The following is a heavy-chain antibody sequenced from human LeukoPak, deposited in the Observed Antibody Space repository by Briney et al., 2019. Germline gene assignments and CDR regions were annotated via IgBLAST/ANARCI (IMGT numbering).Heavy chain of an antibody. D-gene: IGHD2-2*01. V-gene: IGHV4-38-2*01. CDR1: GYSITSGYY. J-gene: IGHJ4*02. CDR2: IYHSGST. CDR3: ARLYLRDHCSSTSCYGLYFDY. Sequence: SETLSLTCAVSGYSITSGYYWGWIRQPPGKGLEWIGSIYHSGSTYYNPSLKTRVTISVDTSKNQFSLKLSSVTAADTAVYYCARLYLRDHCSSTSCYGLYFDYWGQGTLVTVSP.